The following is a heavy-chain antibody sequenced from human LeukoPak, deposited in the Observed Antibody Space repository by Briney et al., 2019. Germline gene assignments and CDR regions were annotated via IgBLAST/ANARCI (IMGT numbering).Heavy chain of an antibody. V-gene: IGHV4-39*01. J-gene: IGHJ4*02. D-gene: IGHD5-18*01. CDR1: GGSISSSSYY. Sequence: SETLSLTCTVSGGSISSSSYYWAWIRQPQGKGREWIGSIFYSGSTSYNPSLKSRVTISVDTSKNQFSLKLSSVTAADTALYYCARLYGYSNGYLDYWGQGTLVTVSS. CDR3: ARLYGYSNGYLDY. CDR2: IFYSGST.